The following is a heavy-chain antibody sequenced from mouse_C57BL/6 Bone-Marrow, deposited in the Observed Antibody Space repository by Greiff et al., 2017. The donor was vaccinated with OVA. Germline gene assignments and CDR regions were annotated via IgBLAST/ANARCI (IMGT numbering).Heavy chain of an antibody. J-gene: IGHJ4*01. CDR3: ARGDYDAMDY. CDR2: ISNGGGST. Sequence: EVKLVESGGGLVQPGGSLKLSCAASGFTFSDYYMYWVRQTPEKRLEWVAYISNGGGSTYYPDTVKGRFTISRDNAKNTLYLQMSRLKSEDTAMYYCARGDYDAMDYWGQGTSVTVSS. V-gene: IGHV5-12*01. CDR1: GFTFSDYY.